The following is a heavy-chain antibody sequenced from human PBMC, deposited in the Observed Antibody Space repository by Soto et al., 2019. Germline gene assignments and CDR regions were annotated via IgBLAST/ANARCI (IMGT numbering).Heavy chain of an antibody. CDR2: INPNSGGT. CDR3: AGVANIAARRIWFDP. Sequence: ASVKVSCKASGYTFTGYYMHWVRQAPGQGLEWMGWINPNSGGTNYAQKFQGRVTMTRDTSISTAYMELSRLRSDDTAVYYCAGVANIAARRIWFDPWGQGTLVTVSS. D-gene: IGHD6-6*01. J-gene: IGHJ5*02. CDR1: GYTFTGYY. V-gene: IGHV1-2*02.